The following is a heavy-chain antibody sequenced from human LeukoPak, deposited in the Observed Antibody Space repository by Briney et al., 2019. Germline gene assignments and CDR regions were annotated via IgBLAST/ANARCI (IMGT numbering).Heavy chain of an antibody. Sequence: GVSVKVSCKASGGTFSSYAISWVRQAPGQGLEWMGGIIPIFGTANCAQKFQGRVTITADESTSTAYMELSSLRSEDTAVYYCAVEDCSGGSCYSKDGYYYYGMDVWGQGTTVTVSS. CDR3: AVEDCSGGSCYSKDGYYYYGMDV. V-gene: IGHV1-69*13. J-gene: IGHJ6*02. D-gene: IGHD2-15*01. CDR2: IIPIFGTA. CDR1: GGTFSSYA.